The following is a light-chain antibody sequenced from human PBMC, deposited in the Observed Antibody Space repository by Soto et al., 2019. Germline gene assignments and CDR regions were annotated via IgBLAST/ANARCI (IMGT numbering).Light chain of an antibody. CDR3: SSYTSSSTLV. V-gene: IGLV2-14*01. J-gene: IGLJ1*01. Sequence: QSVLTQPASVCGSPGESITISCTGTSSDVGGYKYVSWYQQDPGKAPKLMIYDVSNRPSGVSNRFSGSKSGNTASLTISGLRAEDEADYYCSSYTSSSTLVFGTGTKVTVL. CDR1: SSDVGGYKY. CDR2: DVS.